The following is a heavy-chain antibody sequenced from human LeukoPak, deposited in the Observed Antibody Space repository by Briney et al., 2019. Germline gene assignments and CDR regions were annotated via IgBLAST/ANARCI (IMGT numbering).Heavy chain of an antibody. V-gene: IGHV3-53*01. CDR1: GFTVSSNY. Sequence: GGSLRLSCAASGFTVSSNYMSWVRQAPGEGLEWVSVIYSGGSTYYADSVKGRFTISRDNSKNTLYLQMNSLRAEDTAVYSCAKGISGTGTRYYFDYWGQGTLVTVSS. D-gene: IGHD3-10*01. J-gene: IGHJ4*02. CDR3: AKGISGTGTRYYFDY. CDR2: IYSGGST.